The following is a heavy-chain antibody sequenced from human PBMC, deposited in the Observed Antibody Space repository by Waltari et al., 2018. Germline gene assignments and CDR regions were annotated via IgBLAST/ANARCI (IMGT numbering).Heavy chain of an antibody. J-gene: IGHJ3*02. D-gene: IGHD2-15*01. CDR2: IYYSGST. CDR3: ARWDIVVALGAFDI. CDR1: GCSIRSGGYY. V-gene: IGHV4-31*03. Sequence: QVQLQESGPGLVKPSQTLSLTCTVSGCSIRSGGYYWSWIRQHPGKGLEWIGYIYYSGSTYYNPSLKSRVTISVDTSKNQFSLKLSSVTAADTAVYYCARWDIVVALGAFDIWGQGTMVTVSS.